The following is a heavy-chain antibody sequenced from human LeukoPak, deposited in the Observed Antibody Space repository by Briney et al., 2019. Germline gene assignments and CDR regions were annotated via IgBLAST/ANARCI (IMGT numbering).Heavy chain of an antibody. CDR2: IYSGGST. CDR1: GFTFSSYS. D-gene: IGHD3-16*02. J-gene: IGHJ4*02. CDR3: ATSITFGGVIDDY. V-gene: IGHV3-66*01. Sequence: GGSLRLSCAASGFTFSSYSMNWVRQAPGKGLEWVSVIYSGGSTYYADSVKGRFTISRDNSKNTLYLQMNSLRAEDTAVYYCATSITFGGVIDDYWGQGTLVTVSS.